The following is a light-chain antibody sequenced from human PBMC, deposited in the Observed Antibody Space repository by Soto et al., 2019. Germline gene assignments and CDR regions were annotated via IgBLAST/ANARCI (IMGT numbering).Light chain of an antibody. J-gene: IGLJ2*01. CDR3: SSYTSSSTLV. CDR2: TNN. V-gene: IGLV1-47*01. Sequence: QSVLTQPPSASGTPGQRVTISCSGRNSNIGSNYVYWYQQVPGTAPKLLIYTNNQRPSGVPDRFSGSKSATSASLAIGGLRSEDEADYYCSSYTSSSTLVFGGGTNVTVL. CDR1: NSNIGSNY.